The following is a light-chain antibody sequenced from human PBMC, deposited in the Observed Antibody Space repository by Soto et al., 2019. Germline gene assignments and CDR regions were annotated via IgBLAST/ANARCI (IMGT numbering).Light chain of an antibody. CDR3: ATWDGSLSVGV. CDR1: SSNLGIIF. CDR2: ENN. J-gene: IGLJ1*01. V-gene: IGLV1-51*02. Sequence: QSVRTQPPSVSAAPEQKVTISCSGGSSNLGIIFVSWYQQFPGGVPKLLIYENNKRPSGIPDRFSGAKSGTSATLDITGLQAGDEADYYCATWDGSLSVGVFGGGTKVTGL.